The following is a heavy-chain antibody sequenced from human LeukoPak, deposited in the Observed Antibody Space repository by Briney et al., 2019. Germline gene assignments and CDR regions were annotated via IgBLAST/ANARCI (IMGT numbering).Heavy chain of an antibody. D-gene: IGHD3-16*01. CDR2: IKHDGSEK. J-gene: IGHJ4*02. V-gene: IGHV3-7*01. CDR1: GFIFSYYW. Sequence: GGSLRVSCAASGFIFSYYWMSWVRQAPGKGLEWVANIKHDGSEKYYVDSVKGRFTISRDNAKNSLYLQMNSLRAEDTAVYFCASGLGGVDYWGQGTLVTVSS. CDR3: ASGLGGVDY.